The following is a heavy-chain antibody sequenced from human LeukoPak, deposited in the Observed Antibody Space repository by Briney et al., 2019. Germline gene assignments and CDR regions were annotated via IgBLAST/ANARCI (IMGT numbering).Heavy chain of an antibody. J-gene: IGHJ4*02. Sequence: TGGSLRLSYAASGFSFDEFAMHWVRQAPGKGLEWVSGINFNGDTSRYAHSVNGRFTISRDNAKKVVYLQMNGLRGEDTALYYCARDRDYNLADSFDHWGQGTLVTVSS. CDR2: INFNGDTS. CDR1: GFSFDEFA. CDR3: ARDRDYNLADSFDH. D-gene: IGHD5-24*01. V-gene: IGHV3-9*01.